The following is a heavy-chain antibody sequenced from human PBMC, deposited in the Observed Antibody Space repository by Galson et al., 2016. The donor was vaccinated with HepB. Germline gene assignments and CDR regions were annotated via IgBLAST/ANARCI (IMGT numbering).Heavy chain of an antibody. D-gene: IGHD2-15*01. CDR2: IIPILGTA. CDR3: ARDGGYCGGGGCYSEDYFDY. Sequence: SVKVSCKASGDTFSNYAISWVRQAPGQGLEWMGGIIPILGTANYAQKFQGRVTITADESTSTVYMELSSLRFEDTAVFYCARDGGYCGGGGCYSEDYFDYWGQGTLVTVSS. CDR1: GDTFSNYA. J-gene: IGHJ4*02. V-gene: IGHV1-69*13.